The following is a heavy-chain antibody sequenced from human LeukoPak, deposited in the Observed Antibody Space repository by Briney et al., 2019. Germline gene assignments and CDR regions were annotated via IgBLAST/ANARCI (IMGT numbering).Heavy chain of an antibody. CDR2: IYTSGST. CDR1: GGSISSYY. D-gene: IGHD3-9*01. V-gene: IGHV4-4*07. CDR3: ARGADILTGYYETFDY. J-gene: IGHJ4*02. Sequence: SETLSLTCTVSGGSISSYYRSWIREPAGKGLEWIGRIYTSGSTNYNPSLKSRVTMSVDTSKNQFSLKLSSVTAADTAVYYCARGADILTGYYETFDYWGQGTLVTVSS.